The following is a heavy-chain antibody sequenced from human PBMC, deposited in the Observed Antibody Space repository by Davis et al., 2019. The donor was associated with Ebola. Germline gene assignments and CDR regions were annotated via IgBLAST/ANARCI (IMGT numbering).Heavy chain of an antibody. CDR1: GFTFSGSA. Sequence: GGSLRLSCAASGFTFSGSAMHWVRQASGKGLEWVGRIRSKANSYATAYAASVKGRFTISRDDSKNTAYLQMNSLKTEDTAVYYCTSSFVDTANGLRDYWGQGTLVTFSS. V-gene: IGHV3-73*01. J-gene: IGHJ4*02. CDR3: TSSFVDTANGLRDY. D-gene: IGHD5-18*01. CDR2: IRSKANSYAT.